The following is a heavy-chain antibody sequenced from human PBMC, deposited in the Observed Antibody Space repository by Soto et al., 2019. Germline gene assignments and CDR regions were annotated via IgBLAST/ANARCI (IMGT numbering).Heavy chain of an antibody. J-gene: IGHJ4*02. Sequence: QVQLVQSGAEVKEPGASVRVSCQASGYTFTSHTLHWARQAPGQGREWMGWIIVSNGSPRYAPQFQGRVTFGRDTSATTAYMELSSLTSEYTAGYCCAREPEDCVPGDYWGQGTLVVVSS. CDR2: IIVSNGSP. V-gene: IGHV1-3*01. CDR3: AREPEDCVPGDY. CDR1: GYTFTSHT. D-gene: IGHD2-21*01.